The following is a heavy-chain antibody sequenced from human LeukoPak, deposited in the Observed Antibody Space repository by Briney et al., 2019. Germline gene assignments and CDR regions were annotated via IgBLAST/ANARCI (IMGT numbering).Heavy chain of an antibody. CDR3: AMNSDIVVVPARFDP. D-gene: IGHD2-2*01. CDR2: ISYDGYDK. J-gene: IGHJ5*02. CDR1: GFTFNVYA. Sequence: GGSLRLSCAASGFTFNVYAMYWVRQAPGKGLEWVTLISYDGYDKSYADSVRGRFTISRDNSRNTLYLQMDSLRSEDTAVYYCAMNSDIVVVPARFDPWGQGTLVTVSS. V-gene: IGHV3-30-3*01.